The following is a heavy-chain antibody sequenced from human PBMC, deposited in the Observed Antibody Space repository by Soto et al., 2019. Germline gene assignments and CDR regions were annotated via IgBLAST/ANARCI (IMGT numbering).Heavy chain of an antibody. D-gene: IGHD2-8*01. Sequence: GGSLILSCAASGFTFNSHWMHWVRQAPGEGLVWVSRVSRDGETTNYADSVKGRFTIYRDNAENTLYLQMNRLRAEDTAAYYCTRDHCTTSTCYTVWFDPWGQGTLVTVSS. CDR2: VSRDGETT. CDR3: TRDHCTTSTCYTVWFDP. CDR1: GFTFNSHW. V-gene: IGHV3-74*01. J-gene: IGHJ5*02.